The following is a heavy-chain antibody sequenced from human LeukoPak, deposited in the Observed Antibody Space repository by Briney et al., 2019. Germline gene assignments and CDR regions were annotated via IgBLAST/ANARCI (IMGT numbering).Heavy chain of an antibody. J-gene: IGHJ3*02. V-gene: IGHV4-30-2*01. D-gene: IGHD2-2*01. CDR2: IYHSGST. Sequence: SQTLSLTCAVSGGSISSGGYSWSWIRQPPGKGLEWIGYIYHSGSTYYNPSLKSRVTISVDRSKNQFSLKLSSVTAADTAVYYCVRETGIVVVPAAAPHAFDIWGQGTMVTVSS. CDR3: VRETGIVVVPAAAPHAFDI. CDR1: GGSISSGGYS.